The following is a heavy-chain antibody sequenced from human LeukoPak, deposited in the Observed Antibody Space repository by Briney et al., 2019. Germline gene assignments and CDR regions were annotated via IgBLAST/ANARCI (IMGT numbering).Heavy chain of an antibody. J-gene: IGHJ4*02. CDR2: ISSSSNTI. CDR1: GFTFSSYA. CDR3: ATCGGDCYGPTDY. D-gene: IGHD2-21*01. V-gene: IGHV3-48*01. Sequence: PGGSLRLSCAASGFTFSSYAMSWVRQAPGKGLEWVSYISSSSNTIYYADSVKGRFTISRDNAKNSLYLQMNSLRAEDMAVYYCATCGGDCYGPTDYWGQGTLVTVSS.